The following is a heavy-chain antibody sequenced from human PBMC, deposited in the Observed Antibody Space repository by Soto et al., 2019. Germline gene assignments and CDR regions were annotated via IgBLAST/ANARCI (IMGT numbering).Heavy chain of an antibody. V-gene: IGHV3-23*01. CDR3: AKDLKPASMVRGVIIYGMDV. D-gene: IGHD3-10*01. CDR2: ISGSGGST. CDR1: GFTFSSYA. J-gene: IGHJ6*02. Sequence: GGSLRLSCAASGFTFSSYAMSWVRQAPGKGLEWVSAISGSGGSTYYADSVKGRFTISRDNSKNTLYLQMNSLRAEDTAVYYCAKDLKPASMVRGVIIYGMDVWGQGTTVTVSS.